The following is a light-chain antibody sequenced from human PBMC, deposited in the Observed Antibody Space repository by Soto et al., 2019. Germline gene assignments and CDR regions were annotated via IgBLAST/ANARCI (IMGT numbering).Light chain of an antibody. J-gene: IGKJ1*01. CDR2: DAS. CDR3: QQYNSYPGT. CDR1: QSISTW. V-gene: IGKV1-5*01. Sequence: DIQMTQSPPTLSASIGDRVTITCRASQSISTWLAWYQQRPGKAPKLLIYDASSLESGVPSRFSGSGSGTEFTLTISSLQPDDFATYFCQQYNSYPGTFGQGTKVEIK.